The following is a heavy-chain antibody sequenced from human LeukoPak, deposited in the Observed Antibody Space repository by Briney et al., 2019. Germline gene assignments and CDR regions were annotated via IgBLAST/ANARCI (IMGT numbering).Heavy chain of an antibody. D-gene: IGHD3-3*01. CDR3: AKIPQVSIFGVPNFDD. CDR1: GYTLNNAW. CDR2: ISGSGDNT. Sequence: GGSLRLSCAASGYTLNNAWMSWVRQAPGKGLEWVSCISGSGDNTYYPDSVRGRFTISRDNFKNTLYLQMDSLRAEDTAVYYCAKIPQVSIFGVPNFDDWGRGTLVTVSS. V-gene: IGHV3-23*01. J-gene: IGHJ4*02.